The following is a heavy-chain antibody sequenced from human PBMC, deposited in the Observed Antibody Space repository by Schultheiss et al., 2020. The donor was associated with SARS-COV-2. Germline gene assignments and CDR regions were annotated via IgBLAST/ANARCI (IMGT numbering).Heavy chain of an antibody. CDR3: ARGQQLSSLFDY. V-gene: IGHV4-4*02. CDR2: IYYSGST. D-gene: IGHD1-1*01. CDR1: GGSISSSNW. Sequence: SETLSLTCAVSGGSISSSNWWSWVRQPPGKGLEWIGYIYYSGSTYYNPSLKSRVTISVDTSKNQFSLKLSSVTAADTAVYYCARGQQLSSLFDYWGQGTLVTVSS. J-gene: IGHJ4*02.